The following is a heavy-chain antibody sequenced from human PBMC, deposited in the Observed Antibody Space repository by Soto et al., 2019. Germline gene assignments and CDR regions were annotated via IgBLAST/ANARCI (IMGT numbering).Heavy chain of an antibody. D-gene: IGHD2-21*01. V-gene: IGHV4-38-2*02. CDR3: AREERKGIISWFDP. Sequence: PSETLSLTCAVSGYSISLGYYWGWIRQPPGKGLEWIGSIYHNGNTYYNPSLKSRVSISLDTSKNHFSLKLTSVSAADTAVYFCAREERKGIISWFDPWGQGTPVTVSS. J-gene: IGHJ5*02. CDR1: GYSISLGYY. CDR2: IYHNGNT.